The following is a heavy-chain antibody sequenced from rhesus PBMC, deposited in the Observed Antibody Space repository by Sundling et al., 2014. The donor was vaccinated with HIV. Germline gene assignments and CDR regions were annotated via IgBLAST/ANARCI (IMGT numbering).Heavy chain of an antibody. CDR1: GGSISGFY. J-gene: IGHJ4*01. CDR2: IGGSSGNT. Sequence: QVQLQESGPGLVKPSETLSLTCTVSGGSISGFYCNWIRQPPGKGLEWIGYIGGSSGNTYYKSSLKSRVTISTDTSKNQFSLKLTSVTAADTAVYYCARDWEDSDYYPAPLNHWGQGVLVTVSS. D-gene: IGHD3-28*01. CDR3: ARDWEDSDYYPAPLNH. V-gene: IGHV4-165*01.